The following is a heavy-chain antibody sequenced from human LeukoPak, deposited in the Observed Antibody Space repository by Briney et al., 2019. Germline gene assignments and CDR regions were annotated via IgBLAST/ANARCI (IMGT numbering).Heavy chain of an antibody. CDR1: GFTFGDYT. J-gene: IGHJ4*02. CDR2: TRGKVYGETT. V-gene: IGHV3-49*04. Sequence: GGSLRLSCTASGFTFGDYTISWVRQAPGKGLEWLGITRGKVYGETTEYAASVKARFTISRDDSKSIAYLQMNSLKTEDTAVYYCSRFVPYFDYWGQGALVTVSS. CDR3: SRFVPYFDY. D-gene: IGHD3-10*01.